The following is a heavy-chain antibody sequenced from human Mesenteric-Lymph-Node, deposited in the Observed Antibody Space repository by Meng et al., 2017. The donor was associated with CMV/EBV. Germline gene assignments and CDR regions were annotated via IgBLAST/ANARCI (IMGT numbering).Heavy chain of an antibody. CDR1: GGTFGTYG. J-gene: IGHJ4*02. CDR2: IIPMFGTT. Sequence: SVKVSCKASGGTFGTYGVSWVRQAPGQGLEWMGGIIPMFGTTNYKQRFQGRVTITADKSTSTAYMELSSLRSEDTAAYYCALERGSGSYSVYWGQGTLVTVSS. CDR3: ALERGSGSYSVY. D-gene: IGHD1-26*01. V-gene: IGHV1-69*06.